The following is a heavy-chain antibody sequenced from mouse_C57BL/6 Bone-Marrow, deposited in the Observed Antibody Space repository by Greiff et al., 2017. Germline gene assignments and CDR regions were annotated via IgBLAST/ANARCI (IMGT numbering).Heavy chain of an antibody. CDR3: ARWGYGSSYEGAMDY. CDR1: GYTFTDHT. D-gene: IGHD1-1*01. Sequence: QVQLKESDAELVKPGASVKISCKVSGYTFTDHTIHWMKQRPEQGLEWIGYIYPRDGSTKDNEKFKGKATLTADKSSSTAYMQLNSLTSEDSAVYFCARWGYGSSYEGAMDYGGQGTSVTVSS. CDR2: IYPRDGST. J-gene: IGHJ4*01. V-gene: IGHV1-78*01.